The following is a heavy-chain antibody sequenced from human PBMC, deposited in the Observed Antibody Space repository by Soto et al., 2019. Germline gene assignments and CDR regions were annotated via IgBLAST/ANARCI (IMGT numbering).Heavy chain of an antibody. V-gene: IGHV4-34*01. CDR1: GGSFSGYY. Sequence: XGTLSLTCGVYGGSFSGYYWSWIRQPPGKGLEWIGEINHSGSTNYNPSLKSRVTISVDTSKNQFSLKLSSVTAADTAVYYCARGRVSSGWYRDYWGQGTLVTVSS. D-gene: IGHD6-19*01. J-gene: IGHJ4*02. CDR3: ARGRVSSGWYRDY. CDR2: INHSGST.